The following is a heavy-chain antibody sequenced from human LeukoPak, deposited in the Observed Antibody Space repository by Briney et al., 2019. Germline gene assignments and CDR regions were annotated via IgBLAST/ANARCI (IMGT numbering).Heavy chain of an antibody. J-gene: IGHJ6*04. CDR1: GGSFSGYY. CDR2: INHSGST. CDR3: ASLMDLSSYYYYYGVDV. D-gene: IGHD3-16*02. V-gene: IGHV4-34*01. Sequence: SETLSLTCAVYGGSFSGYYWSWIRQPPGKGLEWIGEINHSGSTNYNPSLKSRVTISVDTSKNQFPLKVSSVTAADTAVYYCASLMDLSSYYYYYGVDVWGKGTTVTVSS.